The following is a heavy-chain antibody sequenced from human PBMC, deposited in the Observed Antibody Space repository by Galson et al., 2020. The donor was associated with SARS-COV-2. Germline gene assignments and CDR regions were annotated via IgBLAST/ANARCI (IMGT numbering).Heavy chain of an antibody. Sequence: SETLSLTCTVSGGSISSSRYYWAWIRQPPGKGLEWIGSVYYSGSTFYNPSLRSRVTIFVDMSKNQFSLKLRSVTAADTAVYYCARKSGGTMVRGVIIEDYSNYYGLGVWGQGTTVTVSS. J-gene: IGHJ6*02. V-gene: IGHV4-39*01. D-gene: IGHD3-10*01. CDR2: VYYSGST. CDR3: ARKSGGTMVRGVIIEDYSNYYGLGV. CDR1: GGSISSSRYY.